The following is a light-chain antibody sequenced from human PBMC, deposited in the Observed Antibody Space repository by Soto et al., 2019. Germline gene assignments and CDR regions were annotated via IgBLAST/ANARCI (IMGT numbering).Light chain of an antibody. V-gene: IGKV1-5*01. CDR1: QNIGSW. CDR2: DAS. CDR3: QQYKTYSWT. Sequence: DIRMTQSPSTLSASVGDRVTITCRASQNIGSWLAWYQQKAGKAPKFLIYDASKLHIGVPSTFSGSGSGSEFTLTISSLQPDDFATYYCQQYKTYSWTFGQETKVEIK. J-gene: IGKJ1*01.